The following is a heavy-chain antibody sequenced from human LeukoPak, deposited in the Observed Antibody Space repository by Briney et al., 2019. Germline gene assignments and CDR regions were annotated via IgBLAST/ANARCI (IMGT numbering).Heavy chain of an antibody. CDR1: GFTFSDYY. J-gene: IGHJ1*01. CDR3: ATFLAAAGTGYFQH. CDR2: ISSSSSYT. V-gene: IGHV3-11*06. Sequence: GRSLRLSCAASGFTFSDYYMSWIRQAPGKGLEWVSYISSSSSYTNYADSVKGRFTISRDNAKNSLYLQMNSLRAEDTAVYYCATFLAAAGTGYFQHWGQGTLVTVSS. D-gene: IGHD6-13*01.